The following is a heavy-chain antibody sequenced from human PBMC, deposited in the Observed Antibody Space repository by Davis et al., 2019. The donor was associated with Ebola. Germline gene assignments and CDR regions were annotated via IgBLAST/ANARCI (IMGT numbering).Heavy chain of an antibody. J-gene: IGHJ4*02. CDR3: AREATVTSYFDS. CDR1: GSTFSSHW. CDR2: IHKDGSST. D-gene: IGHD4-11*01. V-gene: IGHV3-74*01. Sequence: PGGSLRLSCVASGSTFSSHWMHWVRQAPGKGLVWVSRIHKDGSSTTYGDVVKGRFTVSRDNAKNTLYLQMSSLRAEDTAVYYCAREATVTSYFDSWGQGTLVTVSS.